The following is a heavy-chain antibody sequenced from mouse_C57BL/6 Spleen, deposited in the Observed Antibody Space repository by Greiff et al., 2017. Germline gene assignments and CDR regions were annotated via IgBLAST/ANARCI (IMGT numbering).Heavy chain of an antibody. CDR3: AREVRGGDSWFAY. J-gene: IGHJ3*01. Sequence: QVQLQQSGAELVRPGASVKLSCKASGYTFTSYGISWVKQRPGQGLEWIGEIYPRSGNTYYNEKFKGKATLTADKSSSTAYMELRSLTSEDSAVYCCAREVRGGDSWFAYWGQGTLVTVSA. CDR1: GYTFTSYG. V-gene: IGHV1-81*01. D-gene: IGHD2-13*01. CDR2: IYPRSGNT.